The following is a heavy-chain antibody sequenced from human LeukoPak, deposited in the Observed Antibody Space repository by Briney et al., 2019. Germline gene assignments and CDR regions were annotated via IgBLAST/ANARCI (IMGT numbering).Heavy chain of an antibody. D-gene: IGHD4-17*01. J-gene: IGHJ4*02. V-gene: IGHV4-4*02. CDR2: IFHSGST. CDR1: GCSISSGNC. Sequence: PSGTLFLTCAVPGCSISSGNCWPGVRKPPGRGLEWIGEIFHSGSTNYNPSLKSRVSISVDKSKSQLSLKLSSVTAADTAVYYCARRAAYGIDSWGQGTLVTVSS. CDR3: ARRAAYGIDS.